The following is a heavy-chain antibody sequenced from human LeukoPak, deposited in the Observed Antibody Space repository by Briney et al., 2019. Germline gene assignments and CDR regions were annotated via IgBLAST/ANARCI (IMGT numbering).Heavy chain of an antibody. CDR3: ARVDPGYCSGGSCYSGSVDY. D-gene: IGHD2-15*01. V-gene: IGHV5-51*01. Sequence: GESLKISCKGSGYSFTSYWIGWVRQMPGKGLEWMGIIYPGDPDTRYSPSFQGQVTISADKSISTAYLQWSSLKASDTAMYYCARVDPGYCSGGSCYSGSVDYWGQGTLVTVSS. CDR1: GYSFTSYW. J-gene: IGHJ4*02. CDR2: IYPGDPDT.